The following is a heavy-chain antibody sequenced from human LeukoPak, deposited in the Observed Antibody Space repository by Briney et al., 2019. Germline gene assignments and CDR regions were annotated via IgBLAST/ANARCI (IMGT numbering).Heavy chain of an antibody. CDR3: ARGSDTAAGLY. CDR2: INHSGST. Sequence: SETLSLTCTVSGGXINNYHCSWIRQPPGKGLEWIGEINHSGSTNYNPSLKSRVSISVDSSKNQFSLKVISVTAADPAVYYCARGSDTAAGLYWGQGTLVTVSS. CDR1: GGXINNYH. D-gene: IGHD6-13*01. J-gene: IGHJ4*02. V-gene: IGHV4-34*01.